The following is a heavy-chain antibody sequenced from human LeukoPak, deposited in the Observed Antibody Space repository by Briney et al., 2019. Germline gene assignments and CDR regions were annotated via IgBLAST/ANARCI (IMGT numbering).Heavy chain of an antibody. J-gene: IGHJ4*02. CDR3: ARQFHCVDKACYTFDS. V-gene: IGHV3-30*01. CDR2: ISYNDGSNK. Sequence: PGMSLRLSCAASGFTFNSYAVHWVRQAPGKGLEWVAVISYNDGSNKNYADSVKGRFTISRDNSKNTVYLQMNSLRAEDTAVYYCARQFHCVDKACYTFDSWGQGTLVTVSS. CDR1: GFTFNSYA. D-gene: IGHD2-2*02.